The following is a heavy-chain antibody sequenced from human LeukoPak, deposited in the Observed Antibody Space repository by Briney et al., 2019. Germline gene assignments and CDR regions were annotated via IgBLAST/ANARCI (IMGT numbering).Heavy chain of an antibody. Sequence: EASVKVSCKAFGYTFTGYYMHWVRQAPGQGLEWMGWINPNSGGTNYAQKFQGRVTMTRDTSISTAYMELSRLRSDDTAVYYCARHLGIAVAGTGYWGQGTLVTVSS. J-gene: IGHJ4*02. CDR1: GYTFTGYY. CDR3: ARHLGIAVAGTGY. CDR2: INPNSGGT. D-gene: IGHD6-19*01. V-gene: IGHV1-2*02.